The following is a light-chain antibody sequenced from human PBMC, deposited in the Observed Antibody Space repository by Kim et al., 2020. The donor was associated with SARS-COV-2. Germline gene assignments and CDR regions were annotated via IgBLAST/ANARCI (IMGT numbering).Light chain of an antibody. CDR1: QSIHIS. CDR2: KAS. Sequence: ASVGDRGTITGRVSQSIHISLAWYQKKPGKAPKLLIYKASSLQSGVPSRFSGSESGTEFTLTISSLQPDDVATYYCQQYDTYPWTFGQGTKVDIK. J-gene: IGKJ1*01. V-gene: IGKV1-5*03. CDR3: QQYDTYPWT.